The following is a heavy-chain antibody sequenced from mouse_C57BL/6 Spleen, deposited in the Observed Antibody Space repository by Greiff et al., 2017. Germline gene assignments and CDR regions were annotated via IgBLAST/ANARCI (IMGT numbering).Heavy chain of an antibody. CDR2: IHPNSGST. D-gene: IGHD1-1*01. J-gene: IGHJ2*01. CDR1: GYTFTSYW. V-gene: IGHV1-64*01. CDR3: ARSITTVDDY. Sequence: QVQLQQSGAELVKPGASVKLSCKASGYTFTSYWMHWVKQRPGQGLEWIGMIHPNSGSTNYTEKFKSQATLTVDKSSSTAYMQLSSLTSEDSAVYYCARSITTVDDYWGQGTTLTVSS.